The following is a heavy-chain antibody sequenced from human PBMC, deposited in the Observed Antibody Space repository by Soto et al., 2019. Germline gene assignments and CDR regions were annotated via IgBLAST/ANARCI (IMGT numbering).Heavy chain of an antibody. Sequence: QITLEESGPTLVKPTQTLTLTCTFSGFSLSTSGAGVGWIRQPAGKALEWLALISWKDDKRYNPGLKSRLSITKDTSKSQVVLTMTNVYPVDTATYFCAHRYGGNFYRWYFDFWGQGTLVTVSS. J-gene: IGHJ4*02. CDR3: AHRYGGNFYRWYFDF. D-gene: IGHD4-17*01. CDR1: GFSLSTSGAG. CDR2: ISWKDDK. V-gene: IGHV2-5*01.